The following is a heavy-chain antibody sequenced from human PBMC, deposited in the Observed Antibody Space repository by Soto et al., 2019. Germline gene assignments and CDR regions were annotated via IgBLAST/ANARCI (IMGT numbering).Heavy chain of an antibody. V-gene: IGHV3-13*05. Sequence: LRLSCAASGFTFSSYDMHWVRQATGKGLEWVSAIGTAGDPYYPGSVKGRFTISRENAKNSLYLQMNSLRAGDTAVYYCATCIAAAGTGYYYYYYGMDVWGQGTTVTVSS. J-gene: IGHJ6*02. CDR3: ATCIAAAGTGYYYYYYGMDV. CDR2: IGTAGDP. CDR1: GFTFSSYD. D-gene: IGHD6-13*01.